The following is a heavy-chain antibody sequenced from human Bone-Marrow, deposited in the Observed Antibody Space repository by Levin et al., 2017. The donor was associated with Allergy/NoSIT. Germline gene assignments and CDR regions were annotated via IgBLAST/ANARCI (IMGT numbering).Heavy chain of an antibody. CDR3: AKDWFGASGMDF. CDR2: ISDTGSDK. CDR1: GFTFSDYY. V-gene: IGHV3-11*01. J-gene: IGHJ4*02. Sequence: SCAASGFTFSDYYMSWIRQAPGKGLEWVSFISDTGSDKYYADSVRGRFTISRDNAQNSLYLQMNSLRAEDTAVYYCAKDWFGASGMDFWGQGILVTVSS. D-gene: IGHD3-16*01.